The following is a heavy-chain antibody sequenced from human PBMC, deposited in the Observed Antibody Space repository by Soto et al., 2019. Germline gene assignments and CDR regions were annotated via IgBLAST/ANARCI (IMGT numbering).Heavy chain of an antibody. V-gene: IGHV1-24*01. J-gene: IGHJ3*02. D-gene: IGHD2-21*02. CDR2: FDPEDGET. CDR1: GYTLTELS. CDR3: AKHYIVVVTEAFDI. Sequence: GASVKVSCKVSGYTLTELSMHWVRQAPGKGLEWMGGFDPEDGETIYAQKFQGRVTMTEDTSTDTAYMELSSLRSEDTAVYYCAKHYIVVVTEAFDIWGQGTMVTVSS.